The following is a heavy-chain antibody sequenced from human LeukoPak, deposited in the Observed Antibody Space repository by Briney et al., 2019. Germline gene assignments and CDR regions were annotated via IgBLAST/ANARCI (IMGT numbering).Heavy chain of an antibody. D-gene: IGHD1-26*01. Sequence: GASVKVSCKVSGYTLTELSMHWVRQAPGKGLEWMGGFDPEDGETIYAQKFQGRVTMTEDTSTDTAYMELSSLRSEDTAVYYCAAVIDSGSYYVADYWGQGTLVTVSS. CDR1: GYTLTELS. CDR3: AAVIDSGSYYVADY. CDR2: FDPEDGET. J-gene: IGHJ4*02. V-gene: IGHV1-24*01.